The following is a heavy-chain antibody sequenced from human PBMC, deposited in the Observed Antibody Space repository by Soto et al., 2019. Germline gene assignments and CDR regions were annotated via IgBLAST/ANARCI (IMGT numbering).Heavy chain of an antibody. V-gene: IGHV4-31*03. CDR3: ARVDHRGYFAILTDY. CDR1: GDSLSSGGHY. Sequence: LSLTCTVSGDSLSSGGHYWSWIRQHPGKGLEWIGHIYDSVNTYYSPSLRSRVTISADMSKNQFSLNLRSVTAADTAVYYCARVDHRGYFAILTDYWGQGTLVTVSS. D-gene: IGHD3-9*01. J-gene: IGHJ4*02. CDR2: IYDSVNT.